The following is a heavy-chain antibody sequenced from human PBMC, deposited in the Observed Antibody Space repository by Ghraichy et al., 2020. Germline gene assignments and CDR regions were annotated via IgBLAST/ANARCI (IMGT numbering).Heavy chain of an antibody. CDR3: AALGYCSNGECHSVDY. Sequence: SETLSLTCTVSGGSINSDRYYRGWIRQPPGKALEWVATVYYSDYPFYNPSLRSRVTISVDTSKNQFSLNLNSVTAADSAVYYCAALGYCSNGECHSVDYWGQGIPVTVSS. V-gene: IGHV4-39*01. D-gene: IGHD2-8*01. J-gene: IGHJ4*02. CDR1: GGSINSDRYY. CDR2: VYYSDYP.